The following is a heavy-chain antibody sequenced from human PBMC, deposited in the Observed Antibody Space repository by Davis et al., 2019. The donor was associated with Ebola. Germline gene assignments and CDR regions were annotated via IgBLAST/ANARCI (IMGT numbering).Heavy chain of an antibody. CDR3: ARLDGDIIFGWFDP. V-gene: IGHV4-59*08. CDR2: IYYSGT. D-gene: IGHD4-17*01. CDR1: GGSLSSYY. Sequence: SETLSLTCTVSGGSLSSYYWSWIRQPPGKGLEWIGYIYYSGTNYNPSLKSRVTISVDTSENQFSLRLTSVTAADTAVYYFARLDGDIIFGWFDPWGQGTLVTGSS. J-gene: IGHJ5*02.